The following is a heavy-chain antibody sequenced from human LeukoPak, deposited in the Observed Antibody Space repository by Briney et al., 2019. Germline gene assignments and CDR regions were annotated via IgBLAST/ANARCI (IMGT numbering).Heavy chain of an antibody. CDR3: ARVSGYDWESSYDY. CDR2: IQNVGTNK. J-gene: IGHJ4*02. V-gene: IGHV3-30*02. CDR1: GFTFSAYG. Sequence: QPGGSLRLSCAASGFTFSAYGMHWVRQAPGKGLEWVAFIQNVGTNKFYADSVKGRFTMSRDNARNSLYLQMTSLRAEDTAVYYCARVSGYDWESSYDYWGQGTLVTVSS. D-gene: IGHD5-12*01.